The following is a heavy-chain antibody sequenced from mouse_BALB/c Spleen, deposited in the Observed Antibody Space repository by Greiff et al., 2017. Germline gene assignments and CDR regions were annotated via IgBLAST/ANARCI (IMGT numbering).Heavy chain of an antibody. Sequence: QVQLKQSGAELVRPGSSVKISCKASGYAFSSYWMNWVKQRPGQGLEWIGQIYPGDGDTNYNGKFKGKATLTADNSSSTAYMQLSSLTSEDSAVYFCARHLYYGSSWFAYWGQGTLVTVSA. J-gene: IGHJ3*01. D-gene: IGHD1-1*01. CDR1: GYAFSSYW. V-gene: IGHV1-80*01. CDR3: ARHLYYGSSWFAY. CDR2: IYPGDGDT.